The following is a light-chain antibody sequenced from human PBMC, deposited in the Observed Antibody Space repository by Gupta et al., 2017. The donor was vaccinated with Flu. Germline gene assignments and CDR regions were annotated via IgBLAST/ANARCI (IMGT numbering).Light chain of an antibody. J-gene: IGKJ1*01. V-gene: IGKV1-33*01. CDR2: DTS. CDR1: HDIRNY. Sequence: DIQMTQSPSSLSASVGDRVTITCQASHDIRNYINWYQQEPGKAPKLLIYDTSKLETGVPSRFSGDGSGTDFTLTISSLQPEDIATYFCQHYDNLPWTFGQGTKVEI. CDR3: QHYDNLPWT.